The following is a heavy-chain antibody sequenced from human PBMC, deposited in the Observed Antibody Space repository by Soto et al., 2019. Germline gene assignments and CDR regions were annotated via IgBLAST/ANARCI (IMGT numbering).Heavy chain of an antibody. CDR1: GFTFSSYA. CDR2: ISGNGGST. V-gene: IGHV3-23*01. Sequence: EVQLLESGGGLVQPGGSLRLSCAASGFTFSSYAMSWVRQAPGKGLEWVSVISGNGGSTYYADSVKGRFTISRDNTKSTLYLQMNSLRAEDTAVYYCAKDWAYCGGDCYSGLDYWGQGTLVTVCS. CDR3: AKDWAYCGGDCYSGLDY. D-gene: IGHD2-21*01. J-gene: IGHJ4*02.